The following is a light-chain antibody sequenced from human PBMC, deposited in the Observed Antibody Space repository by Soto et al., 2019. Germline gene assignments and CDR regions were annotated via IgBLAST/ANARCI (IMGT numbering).Light chain of an antibody. V-gene: IGKV1-5*03. CDR1: QRVGAS. Sequence: DIQLTQSPSTLSASVGDRVTITCRASQRVGASLAWYQQRPGIAPKLLIYRASNLEGGVPSRFSGVGSGTEFSLIITGLQPDDFATYYCQQYHTASQWTFGQGTK. J-gene: IGKJ1*01. CDR2: RAS. CDR3: QQYHTASQWT.